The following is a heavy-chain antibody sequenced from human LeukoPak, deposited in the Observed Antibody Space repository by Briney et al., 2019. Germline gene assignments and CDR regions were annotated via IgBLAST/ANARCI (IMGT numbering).Heavy chain of an antibody. V-gene: IGHV4-30-2*01. CDR3: AGTSYYYYYGMDV. CDR1: GGSISSGGYS. Sequence: SETLSLICAVSGGSISSGGYSWSWIRQPPGKGLEWIGYIYHSGSTYYNPSLKSRVTISVDRSKNQFSLKLSSVTAADTAVYYCAGTSYYYYYGMDVWGQGTTVTVSS. J-gene: IGHJ6*02. CDR2: IYHSGST.